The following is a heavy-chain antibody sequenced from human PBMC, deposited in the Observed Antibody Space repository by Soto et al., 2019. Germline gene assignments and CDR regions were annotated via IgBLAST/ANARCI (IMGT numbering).Heavy chain of an antibody. CDR2: IKSKTDGGTT. CDR1: GFTFSYYAW. D-gene: IGHD4-17*01. J-gene: IGHJ4*02. Sequence: GGSLRLSCAASGFTFSYYAWMSWVRQAPGKGLEWVGRIKSKTDGGTTDYAAPVKGGFTISRDDSKNTLYLQMNSLKTEDTAVYYCTTDEDYGPFDYWGQGTLVTVSS. CDR3: TTDEDYGPFDY. V-gene: IGHV3-15*01.